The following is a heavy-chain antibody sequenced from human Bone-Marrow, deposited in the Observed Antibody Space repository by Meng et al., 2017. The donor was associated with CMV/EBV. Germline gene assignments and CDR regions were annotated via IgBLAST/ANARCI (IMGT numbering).Heavy chain of an antibody. V-gene: IGHV3-7*01. J-gene: IGHJ4*02. D-gene: IGHD2-2*01. CDR2: IKQDGSEE. CDR1: GFTFSSYW. Sequence: GGSLRLSCAASGFTFSSYWMTWVRQAPGKGLEWVANIKQDGSEEYYVDSVKGRFTISRDNAKTSLYLQMNSLRAEDTAVYYCASYCSSTSCYVLWTFDYWGQGNLVTVSS. CDR3: ASYCSSTSCYVLWTFDY.